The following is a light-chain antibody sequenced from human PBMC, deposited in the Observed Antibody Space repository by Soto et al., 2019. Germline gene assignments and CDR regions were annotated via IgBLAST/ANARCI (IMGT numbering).Light chain of an antibody. J-gene: IGLJ1*01. CDR3: VLYYTGAWPYV. V-gene: IGLV7-46*01. CDR2: DTS. Sequence: QAVVTQEPSLTVSPGGPVTLTCGSSTGAVTSGHYPYWFQQKPGQAPMTLIYDTSNKHSWTPARFSGSLLGGKAALPLSGAQPEDDAEYYGVLYYTGAWPYVSGTGTKLTVL. CDR1: TGAVTSGHY.